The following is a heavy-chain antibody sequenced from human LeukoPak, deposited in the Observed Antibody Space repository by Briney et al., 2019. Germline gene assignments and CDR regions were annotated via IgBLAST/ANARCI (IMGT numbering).Heavy chain of an antibody. V-gene: IGHV4-30-2*01. CDR1: GGSISSGGYS. D-gene: IGHD5-12*01. CDR2: IYHSGST. CDR3: ASSVDIVATRLDY. Sequence: PSETLSLTCAVSGGSISSGGYSWSWIRQPPGKGLEWIGYIYHSGSTYYNPSLKSRVTISVDRSKNQFSLKLSSVTAADTAVYYCASSVDIVATRLDYWGQGTLVTVSS. J-gene: IGHJ4*02.